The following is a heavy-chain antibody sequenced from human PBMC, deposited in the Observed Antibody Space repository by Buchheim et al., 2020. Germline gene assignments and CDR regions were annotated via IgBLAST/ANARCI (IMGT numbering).Heavy chain of an antibody. CDR1: GFTFSSYT. CDR3: ARDWLGYCSGGSCSQPDY. CDR2: VSSSSTYI. D-gene: IGHD2-15*01. J-gene: IGHJ4*02. Sequence: EVQLVESGGGLVKPGGSLRLSCSASGFTFSSYTMNWVHQAPGKGLEWVSSVSSSSTYIYYADSVKGRFTISRDNAKSELYLQMNSLRAEDTAVYYCARDWLGYCSGGSCSQPDYWGQGTL. V-gene: IGHV3-21*01.